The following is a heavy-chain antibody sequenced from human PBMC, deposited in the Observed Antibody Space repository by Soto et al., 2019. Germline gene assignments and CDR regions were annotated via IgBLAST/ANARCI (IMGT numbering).Heavy chain of an antibody. D-gene: IGHD6-13*01. CDR2: INHSGST. CDR1: GGSFGDYY. Sequence: SETQSLTCAVDGGSFGDYYWRWIRQHPGKGLEWIGEINHSGSTNYNPSLKSRVTISVDTSKNQFSLKLSSVTAADTAVYYCARAGGYSRTTPNPRAYDMDVWGQGTTVTSP. CDR3: ARAGGYSRTTPNPRAYDMDV. J-gene: IGHJ6*02. V-gene: IGHV4-34*01.